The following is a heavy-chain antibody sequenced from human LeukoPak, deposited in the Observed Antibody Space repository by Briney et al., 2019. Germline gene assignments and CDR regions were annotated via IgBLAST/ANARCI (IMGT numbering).Heavy chain of an antibody. J-gene: IGHJ6*03. V-gene: IGHV4-34*01. CDR3: ARSGKMVYAIRWVREHYMDV. Sequence: SETLSLTCAVYGGSFSGYYWSWIRQPPGKGLEWMGEINHSGSTNYNPSLKSRVTISVDTSKNQFSLKLSSVTAADTAVYYCARSGKMVYAIRWVREHYMDVWGKGTTVTVSS. CDR2: INHSGST. CDR1: GGSFSGYY. D-gene: IGHD2-8*01.